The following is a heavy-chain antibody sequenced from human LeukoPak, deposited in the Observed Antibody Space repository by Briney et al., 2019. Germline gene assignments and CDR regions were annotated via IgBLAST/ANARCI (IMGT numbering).Heavy chain of an antibody. CDR3: AREESGGYFDY. V-gene: IGHV1-46*01. Sequence: ASVKISCKASGYTFTTRYYMHWVRQAPGHGLEWIGIINTSGGGTNYAQKFQGRVTMTRDTSTSTVYMELGSLTSEDTAVYYCAREESGGYFDYWGQGTLVTVSS. J-gene: IGHJ4*02. CDR2: INTSGGGT. D-gene: IGHD2-8*02. CDR1: GYTFTTRYY.